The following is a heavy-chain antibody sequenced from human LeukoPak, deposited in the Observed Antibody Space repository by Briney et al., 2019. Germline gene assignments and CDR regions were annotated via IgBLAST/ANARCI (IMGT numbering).Heavy chain of an antibody. CDR2: IYYSGST. CDR1: GGSISSYY. V-gene: IGHV4-59*01. D-gene: IGHD2-2*01. CDR3: ARVVVPAANDDYYYMDV. J-gene: IGHJ6*03. Sequence: SETLSLTCTVSGGSISSYYWSWIRQPPGKGLEWIGYIYYSGSTNYNPSLKSRVTISVDTSKNQFSLKLSSVTAADTAVYYCARVVVPAANDDYYYMDVWGKGTTVTVSS.